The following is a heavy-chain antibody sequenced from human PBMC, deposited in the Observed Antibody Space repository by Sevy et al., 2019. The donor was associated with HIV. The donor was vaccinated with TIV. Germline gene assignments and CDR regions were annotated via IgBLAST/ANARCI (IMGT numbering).Heavy chain of an antibody. J-gene: IGHJ3*02. V-gene: IGHV4-59*08. Sequence: SETLSLTCTVSGGSINSDHWNWIRQPPGKGLEWIGYVYYTGGTNYNRYLKKRVTISVDRTKNQFSLKLTSVTAADTAVYYCARRNDFDIWGQGTMVTVSS. CDR1: GGSINSDH. CDR2: VYYTGGT. CDR3: ARRNDFDI.